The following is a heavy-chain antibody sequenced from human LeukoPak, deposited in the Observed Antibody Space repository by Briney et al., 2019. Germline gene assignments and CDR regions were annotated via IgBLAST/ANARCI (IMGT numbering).Heavy chain of an antibody. D-gene: IGHD1-1*01. Sequence: SETLSLTCSVSGTSTNSYYWSWIRLPPGQGLEWIGCVYTSGGTTYNPSLKSRVTISVDTSRSQVSLKLSSVTAADTAVYYCAAGVGTPDAFDIWGQGTMVTVSS. V-gene: IGHV4-59*01. CDR3: AAGVGTPDAFDI. CDR2: VYTSGGT. J-gene: IGHJ3*02. CDR1: GTSTNSYY.